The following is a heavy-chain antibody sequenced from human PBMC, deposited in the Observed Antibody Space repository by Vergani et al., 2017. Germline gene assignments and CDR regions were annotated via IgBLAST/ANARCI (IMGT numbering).Heavy chain of an antibody. CDR2: INPNSGGT. CDR1: GYTFTGCY. D-gene: IGHD3-3*01. V-gene: IGHV1-2*02. CDR3: ARGKSITIFGVVIMRAFDI. Sequence: QVQLVQSGAEVKKPGASVKVSCKASGYTFTGCYMHWVRQAPGQGLEWMGWINPNSGGTNYAQKFQGRVTMTRDTSISTAYMELSRLRSDDTAVYYCARGKSITIFGVVIMRAFDIWGQGTMVTVSS. J-gene: IGHJ3*02.